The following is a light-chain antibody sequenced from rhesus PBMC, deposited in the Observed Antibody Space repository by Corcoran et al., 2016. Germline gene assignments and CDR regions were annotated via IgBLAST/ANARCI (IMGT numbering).Light chain of an antibody. CDR2: KAS. Sequence: DIQMTQSPSSLSASVGDRVTITCRASENVNNNLNWYQQKPGKAPKLLIYKASTLQSRVPSRFSGSGPGADYTLTISSLQSEDVATYYCQHNYGTPMYSFGQGTKVEIK. CDR1: ENVNNN. J-gene: IGKJ2*01. V-gene: IGKV1-74*01. CDR3: QHNYGTPMYS.